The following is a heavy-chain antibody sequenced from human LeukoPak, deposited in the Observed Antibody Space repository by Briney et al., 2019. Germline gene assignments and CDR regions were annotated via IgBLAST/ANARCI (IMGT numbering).Heavy chain of an antibody. CDR1: GGSISSYY. Sequence: PSETLSLTCTVSGGSISSYYWSWIRQPPGKGLEWIGNIYYSGSTNYNPSLKSRVTISVDTSKNQFSLKLSSVTAADTAVYYCARDGTVTNGPFDYWGQGTLVTVSS. J-gene: IGHJ4*02. V-gene: IGHV4-59*01. D-gene: IGHD4-17*01. CDR3: ARDGTVTNGPFDY. CDR2: IYYSGST.